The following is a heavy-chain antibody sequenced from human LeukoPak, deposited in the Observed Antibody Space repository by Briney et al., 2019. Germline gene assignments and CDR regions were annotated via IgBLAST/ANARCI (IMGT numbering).Heavy chain of an antibody. V-gene: IGHV3-7*02. CDR1: GFTFSRYW. CDR3: AASITMFDY. CDR2: IKEDGTVK. Sequence: PGGSLRLSCAASGFTFSRYWMSWVRQAPEKGLEWVANIKEDGTVKYYVESVKGRFTISRDNAKNSLYLQMNSLRAEDTAVYYCAASITMFDYWGQGTLVTVSS. D-gene: IGHD3-10*01. J-gene: IGHJ4*02.